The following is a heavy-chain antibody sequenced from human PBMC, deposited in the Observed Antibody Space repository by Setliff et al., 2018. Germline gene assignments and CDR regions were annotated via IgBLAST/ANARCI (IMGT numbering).Heavy chain of an antibody. CDR2: IYYSGTT. CDR1: GGSISSSLYY. Sequence: TLSLTCTVSGGSISSSLYYWSWIRQPPGEGLEWIATIYYSGTTYYNPSLKSRVTISMDTSKNQFSLKLSSVTAADTAVYYCARLFLFSGSEIYNYFDSWGQGILVTVSS. CDR3: ARLFLFSGSEIYNYFDS. J-gene: IGHJ4*02. V-gene: IGHV4-39*01. D-gene: IGHD3-10*01.